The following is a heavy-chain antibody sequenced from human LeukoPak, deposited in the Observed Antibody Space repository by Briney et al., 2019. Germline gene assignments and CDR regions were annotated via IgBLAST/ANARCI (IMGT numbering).Heavy chain of an antibody. CDR1: GFTFTTYA. Sequence: PGGSLRLSCSASGFTFTTYAMTWVRQAPGKGLEWLSVISGSGNHTYYADSVGGRFTISRDNSKNTLYLQMNSLRVDDTAVYYCAREDYYVSGSNWYFDLWGRGTLVTVSS. V-gene: IGHV3-23*01. CDR3: AREDYYVSGSNWYFDL. CDR2: ISGSGNHT. J-gene: IGHJ2*01. D-gene: IGHD3-10*01.